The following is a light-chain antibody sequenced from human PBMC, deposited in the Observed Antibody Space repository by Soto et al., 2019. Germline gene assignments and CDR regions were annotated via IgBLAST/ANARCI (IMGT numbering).Light chain of an antibody. CDR2: YDD. Sequence: QSVLTQPPSVSEAPRQRVTISCSGSSSNIGNNAVNWYQQLPGKAPKLLIYYDDLLPSGVSDRFSGSKSGTSASLAISGLQSEDEADYYCSSYTDSSNYVFGTGTKVTVL. V-gene: IGLV1-36*01. CDR3: SSYTDSSNYV. J-gene: IGLJ1*01. CDR1: SSNIGNNA.